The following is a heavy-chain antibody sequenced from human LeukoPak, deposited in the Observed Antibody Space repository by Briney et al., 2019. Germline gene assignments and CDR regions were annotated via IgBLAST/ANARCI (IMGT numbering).Heavy chain of an antibody. D-gene: IGHD6-19*01. V-gene: IGHV3-49*04. CDR3: TRSSGSGWYYYYYGMDV. J-gene: IGHJ6*02. CDR2: IRSKAYGGTT. CDR1: GFTVSSNY. Sequence: GGSLRLSCAASGFTVSSNYMNWVRQAPGKGLEWVGFIRSKAYGGTTEYAASVKGRFTISRDDSKSIAYLQMNSLKTEDTAVYYCTRSSGSGWYYYYYGMDVWGQGTTVTVSS.